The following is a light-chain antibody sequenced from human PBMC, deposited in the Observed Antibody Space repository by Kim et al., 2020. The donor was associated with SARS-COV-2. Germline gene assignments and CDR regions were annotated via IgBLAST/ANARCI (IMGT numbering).Light chain of an antibody. Sequence: SASVGDRVTIACRASQSISTFLNWYQQKPGKAPTLLIYTASILQSGVPSRFSGSGSGTDFTLTISSLQPEDFATYYCQESYSSPPTFGQGTKLEI. J-gene: IGKJ2*01. CDR3: QESYSSPPT. CDR2: TAS. V-gene: IGKV1-39*01. CDR1: QSISTF.